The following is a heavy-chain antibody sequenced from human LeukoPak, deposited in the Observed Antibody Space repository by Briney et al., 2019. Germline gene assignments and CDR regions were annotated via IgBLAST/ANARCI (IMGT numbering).Heavy chain of an antibody. J-gene: IGHJ4*02. D-gene: IGHD3-3*01. Sequence: GGSLRLSCAASGFTFSSYWMHWVRQAPGKGLAWVSRINSDGSSTSYADSVKGRFTISRDNAKNTLYLQMNSLRAEDTAVYYCARGEYYDFWSGYFVIWGQGTLVTVSS. CDR2: INSDGSST. V-gene: IGHV3-74*01. CDR1: GFTFSSYW. CDR3: ARGEYYDFWSGYFVI.